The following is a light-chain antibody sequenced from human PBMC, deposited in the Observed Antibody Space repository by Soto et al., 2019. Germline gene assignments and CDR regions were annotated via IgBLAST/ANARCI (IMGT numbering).Light chain of an antibody. CDR3: QQYGTSPWT. J-gene: IGKJ1*01. CDR1: QSVSSNY. CDR2: IAS. Sequence: EIVLTQSPGTLSLFPGERATLSCRATQSVSSNYLAWYQQKPGQAPRLLIYIASGRATGIPDRFSGSGSGTDFTLTISRLEPEDFAVYYCQQYGTSPWTFGQGTKVEIK. V-gene: IGKV3-20*01.